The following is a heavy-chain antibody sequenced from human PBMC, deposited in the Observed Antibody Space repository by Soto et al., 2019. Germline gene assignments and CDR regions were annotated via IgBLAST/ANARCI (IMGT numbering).Heavy chain of an antibody. J-gene: IGHJ6*02. D-gene: IGHD5-18*01. CDR2: IYYSGST. V-gene: IGHV4-30-4*01. Sequence: PSETLSLTCTVSGGSISSGDYYWSRIRQPPGKGLEWIGYIYYSGSTYYNPSLKSRVTISVDTSKNQFSLKLSSVTAADTAVYYCARGRTWIHDYYGMDVWGQGTTVTVSS. CDR3: ARGRTWIHDYYGMDV. CDR1: GGSISSGDYY.